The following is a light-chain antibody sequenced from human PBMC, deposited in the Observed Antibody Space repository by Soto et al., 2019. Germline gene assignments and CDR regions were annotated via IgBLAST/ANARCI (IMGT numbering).Light chain of an antibody. Sequence: IQMTQSPSSLSASIGDRVTTTCRASQGIGVRLAWFQQKPGKAPQYLIQSASTLASGVPSRFSGSGSGTDVILTINNLQPEDVATYYCLQVNSFPRTFGQGTKVDIK. V-gene: IGKV1-12*01. CDR3: LQVNSFPRT. J-gene: IGKJ1*01. CDR2: SAS. CDR1: QGIGVR.